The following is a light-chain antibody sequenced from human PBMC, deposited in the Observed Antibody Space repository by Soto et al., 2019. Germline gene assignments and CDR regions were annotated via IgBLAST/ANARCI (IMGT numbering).Light chain of an antibody. CDR1: SSDVGGFNF. J-gene: IGLJ1*01. CDR2: EVT. Sequence: QSVLTQPASVSGSPGQSITISCTGTSSDVGGFNFVSWFQRHPGKAPKLIIYEVTHRPSGISNRFSGSKSGNTASLTISGLQAEDEADYFCSSYISITTLFVFGTGTKVTV. CDR3: SSYISITTLFV. V-gene: IGLV2-14*01.